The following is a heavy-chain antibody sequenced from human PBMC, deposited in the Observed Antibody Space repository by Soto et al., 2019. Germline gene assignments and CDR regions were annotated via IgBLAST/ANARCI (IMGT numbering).Heavy chain of an antibody. D-gene: IGHD3-3*01. J-gene: IGHJ6*03. CDR3: ARGWLRFLEWSDYYYMAV. CDR1: GYTFTSYD. CDR2: MNPNSGNT. V-gene: IGHV1-8*01. Sequence: GASVKVSCKASGYTFTSYDINWVRQATGQGLEWMGWMNPNSGNTGYAQKFQGRVTMTRNTSISTAYMELSSLRSEDTAVYYCARGWLRFLEWSDYYYMAVWGKGTTVIVS.